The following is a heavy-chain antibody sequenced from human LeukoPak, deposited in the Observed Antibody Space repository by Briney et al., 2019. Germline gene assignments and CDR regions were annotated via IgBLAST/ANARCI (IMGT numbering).Heavy chain of an antibody. CDR3: ATDHERPGIYMDV. CDR1: GYTLTELS. Sequence: GSVKVSCKVSGYTLTELSMHWVRQAPGKGLEWMGGFDPEDGETIYAQKFQGRVTMTEDTSTDTAYMELSSLRSEDTAVYYCATDHERPGIYMDVWGKGTTVTVSS. J-gene: IGHJ6*03. CDR2: FDPEDGET. V-gene: IGHV1-24*01. D-gene: IGHD1-14*01.